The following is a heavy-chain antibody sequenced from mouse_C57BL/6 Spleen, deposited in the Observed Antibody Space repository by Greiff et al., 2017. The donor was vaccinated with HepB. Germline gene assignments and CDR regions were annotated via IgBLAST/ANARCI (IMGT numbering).Heavy chain of an antibody. D-gene: IGHD1-1*01. V-gene: IGHV1-61*01. CDR1: GYTFTSYW. J-gene: IGHJ2*01. CDR3: ARSGYYGSSFYFDY. Sequence: QVQLKQSGAELVRPGSSVKLSCKASGYTFTSYWMDWVKQRPGQGLEWIGNIYPSDSETHYNQKFKDKATLTVDKSSSTAYMQLSSLTSEDSAVYYCARSGYYGSSFYFDYWGQGSTLTVSS. CDR2: IYPSDSET.